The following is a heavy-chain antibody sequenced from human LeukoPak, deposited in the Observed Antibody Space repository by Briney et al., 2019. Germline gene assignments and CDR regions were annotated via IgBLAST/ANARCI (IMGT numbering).Heavy chain of an antibody. J-gene: IGHJ4*02. D-gene: IGHD5-12*01. Sequence: SETLSLTCTVSGGSISSSSYYWGWIRQPPGKGLEWIGEIYHSGSTNYNPSLKSRVTISVDKSKNQFSLKLSSVTAADTAVYYCARVEWLRGPFDYWGQGTLVTVSS. V-gene: IGHV4-39*07. CDR3: ARVEWLRGPFDY. CDR2: IYHSGST. CDR1: GGSISSSSYY.